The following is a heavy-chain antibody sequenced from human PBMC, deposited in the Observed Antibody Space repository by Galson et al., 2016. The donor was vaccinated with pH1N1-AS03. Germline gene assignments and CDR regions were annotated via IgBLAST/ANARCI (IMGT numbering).Heavy chain of an antibody. V-gene: IGHV3-7*01. Sequence: SLRLSCAGSGFTFSEYWMQWVRQAPGKGLEWVATIQQREGQKYYVDSVKGRFTVSRDDAMKSMYLELNSLSVEDTAVYYCARDRDFKIGDAWYDALDIRGQGTVVTVSS. CDR3: ARDRDFKIGDAWYDALDI. D-gene: IGHD2-21*01. J-gene: IGHJ3*02. CDR1: GFTFSEYW. CDR2: IQQREGQK.